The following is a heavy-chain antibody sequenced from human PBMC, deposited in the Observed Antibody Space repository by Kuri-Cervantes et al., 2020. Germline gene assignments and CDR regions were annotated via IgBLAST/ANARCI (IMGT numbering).Heavy chain of an antibody. CDR2: MNPNSGNT. V-gene: IGHV1-8*01. D-gene: IGHD3-3*01. CDR3: ARSGFYDFWSGLDQFDY. Sequence: ASVKVSCRASGYTFTSYDINWVRQATGQGLEWMGWMNPNSGNTSYAQKFQGRVTMTRDTSTSTVYMELSSLRSEDTAVYYCARSGFYDFWSGLDQFDYWGQGTLVTVSS. CDR1: GYTFTSYD. J-gene: IGHJ4*02.